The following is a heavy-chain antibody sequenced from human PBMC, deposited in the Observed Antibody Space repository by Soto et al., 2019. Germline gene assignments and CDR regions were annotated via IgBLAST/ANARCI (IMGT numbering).Heavy chain of an antibody. J-gene: IGHJ4*02. Sequence: GESLKISCKGSGYSFTSYWISWVRQMPGKGLEWMGRIDPSDSYTNYSPSFQGHVTISADKSISTAYLQWSSLKASDTAMYYCAQTKVTTAEFDYWGQGTLVTVSS. D-gene: IGHD4-4*01. V-gene: IGHV5-10-1*01. CDR2: IDPSDSYT. CDR3: AQTKVTTAEFDY. CDR1: GYSFTSYW.